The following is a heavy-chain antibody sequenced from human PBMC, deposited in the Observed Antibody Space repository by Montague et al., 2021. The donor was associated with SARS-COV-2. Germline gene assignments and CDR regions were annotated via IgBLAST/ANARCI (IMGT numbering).Heavy chain of an antibody. CDR3: ARVGGGTTRYFDT. Sequence: SETLSLTCSRSCRGIQGQNGRAHVGTPATSGGRMWSGGSKTSGGTKYNPSLNSRVTILVDTSKNQFSLNLRSVTAADTAGYYCARVGGGTTRYFDTWGQGTLVTVSS. CDR1: CRGIQGQN. CDR2: SKTSGGT. J-gene: IGHJ4*02. D-gene: IGHD1-1*01. V-gene: IGHV4-4*08.